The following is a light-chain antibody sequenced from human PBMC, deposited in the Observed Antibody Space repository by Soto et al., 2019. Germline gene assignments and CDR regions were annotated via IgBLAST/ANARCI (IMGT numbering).Light chain of an antibody. J-gene: IGKJ1*01. CDR1: QSVSSK. CDR3: QQYSSSPRT. V-gene: IGKV3-15*01. Sequence: EIVMTQSPATLSVSPGERATLSCRASQSVSSKLAWYQQKPGQAPRFLIYGASTRATGIPARFSGSGSGTEVTLTISSLQSEDFAVYYCQQYSSSPRTFGQGTKVDIK. CDR2: GAS.